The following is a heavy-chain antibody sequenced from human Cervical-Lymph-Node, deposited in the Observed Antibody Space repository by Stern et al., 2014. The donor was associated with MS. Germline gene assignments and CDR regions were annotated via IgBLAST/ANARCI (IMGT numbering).Heavy chain of an antibody. D-gene: IGHD3-3*01. J-gene: IGHJ4*02. Sequence: EVQLVESGGGLVQPGGSLRLSCAASGFTFSSYAMSWVRQAPGKGLEWVSGISGSGGSTYYAESVKGRFTISRDNSKNTLYLQMNSLRAEDTAVYYCAKDRDFWSGYPNYFDYWGQGTLVTVSS. CDR3: AKDRDFWSGYPNYFDY. V-gene: IGHV3-23*04. CDR1: GFTFSSYA. CDR2: ISGSGGST.